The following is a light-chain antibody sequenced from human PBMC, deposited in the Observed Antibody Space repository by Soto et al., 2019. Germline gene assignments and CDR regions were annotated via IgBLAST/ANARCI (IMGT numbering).Light chain of an antibody. Sequence: EIVMTQSPATLSVSPGERATLSCRASQSVASYLAWYQQXXXXXPRLLIYGASTRATGVPARFSGXXSXTXFXXTISSLQSEDFAVYYCQQCNEWPLITFGQGTRLEAK. J-gene: IGKJ5*01. CDR1: QSVASY. V-gene: IGKV3-15*01. CDR3: QQCNEWPLIT. CDR2: GAS.